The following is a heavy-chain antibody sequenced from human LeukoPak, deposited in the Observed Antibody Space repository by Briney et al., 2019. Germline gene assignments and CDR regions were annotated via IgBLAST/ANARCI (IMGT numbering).Heavy chain of an antibody. J-gene: IGHJ6*02. Sequence: GGSLRLSCAASGFTLSSNYMSWVRQAPGKGLEWVSVIYSGGSTYYTDSVKGRFTISRDNSKNTLYLQMNSLRAEDTAVYYCAKDPGIAAAGSISYYYGMDVWGQGTTVTVSS. CDR3: AKDPGIAAAGSISYYYGMDV. CDR2: IYSGGST. CDR1: GFTLSSNY. D-gene: IGHD6-13*01. V-gene: IGHV3-66*01.